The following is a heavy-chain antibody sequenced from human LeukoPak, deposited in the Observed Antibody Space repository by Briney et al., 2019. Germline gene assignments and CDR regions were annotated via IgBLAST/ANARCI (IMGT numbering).Heavy chain of an antibody. CDR2: TYYRSKWYN. D-gene: IGHD3-3*01. CDR1: GDSVSSNSAA. V-gene: IGHV6-1*01. CDR3: ARALLDFWSGYYIARTLDY. J-gene: IGHJ4*02. Sequence: SQTLSLTCAISGDSVSSNSAAWNWIRQSPSRGLEWLGRTYYRSKWYNDYAVSVKSRITINPDTSKNQFSLQLNSVTPEDTAVYYCARALLDFWSGYYIARTLDYWGQGTLVTVSS.